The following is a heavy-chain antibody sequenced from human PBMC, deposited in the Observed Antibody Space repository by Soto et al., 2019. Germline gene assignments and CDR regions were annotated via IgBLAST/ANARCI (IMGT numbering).Heavy chain of an antibody. V-gene: IGHV3-7*01. CDR2: TKQDGSEK. J-gene: IGHJ6*02. D-gene: IGHD7-27*01. Sequence: EVQLVESGGGLVQPGGSLKLSCAASGFTFSGYWMTWVRQAPGKGLEWVANTKQDGSEKYYVDSVRGRFTISRDNAKNSLFLQMSSLRVKDTAVYYCARDRSGAYGMDVWGQGTTVTVSS. CDR3: ARDRSGAYGMDV. CDR1: GFTFSGYW.